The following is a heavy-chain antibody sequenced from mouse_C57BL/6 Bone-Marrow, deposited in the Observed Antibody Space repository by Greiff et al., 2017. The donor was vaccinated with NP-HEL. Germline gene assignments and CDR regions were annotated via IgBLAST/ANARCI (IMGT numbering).Heavy chain of an antibody. CDR2: IDPSDSYT. V-gene: IGHV1-59*01. CDR1: GYTFTSYW. J-gene: IGHJ2*01. CDR3: ARSKPYYFDY. D-gene: IGHD6-1*01. Sequence: VKLQQPGAELVRPGTSVKLSCKASGYTFTSYWMHWVKQRPGQGLEWIGVIDPSDSYTNYNQKFKGKATLTVDTSSSTAYMQLSSLTSEDSAVYYCARSKPYYFDYWGQGTTLTVSS.